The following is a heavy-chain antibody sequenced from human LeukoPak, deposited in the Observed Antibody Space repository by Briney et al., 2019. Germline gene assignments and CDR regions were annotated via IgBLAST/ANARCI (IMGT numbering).Heavy chain of an antibody. CDR3: ARDRGPRRDFDY. CDR2: INPNSGGT. J-gene: IGHJ4*02. Sequence: ASVKVSCKASGYTFTGYYMDWVRQAPGQGLEWMGWINPNSGGTNYAQKFQGRVTMTRDTSISTAYMELSRLRSDDTAVYYCARDRGPRRDFDYWGQGTLVTVSS. V-gene: IGHV1-2*02. D-gene: IGHD1-14*01. CDR1: GYTFTGYY.